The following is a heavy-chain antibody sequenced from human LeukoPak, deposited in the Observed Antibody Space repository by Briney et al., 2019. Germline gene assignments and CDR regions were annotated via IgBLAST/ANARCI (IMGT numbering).Heavy chain of an antibody. Sequence: GGSLRLSCAASGFTFSNYGMHWVRQAPGKGLEWVAVTWYDGSNKYYADSVKGRFTSSRDNSKNTLHLQMDSLRAENTAVYYCATGSRRGYGGNSDPGFDYWGQGTLVTVSS. V-gene: IGHV3-33*01. CDR3: ATGSRRGYGGNSDPGFDY. D-gene: IGHD4-23*01. CDR1: GFTFSNYG. CDR2: TWYDGSNK. J-gene: IGHJ4*02.